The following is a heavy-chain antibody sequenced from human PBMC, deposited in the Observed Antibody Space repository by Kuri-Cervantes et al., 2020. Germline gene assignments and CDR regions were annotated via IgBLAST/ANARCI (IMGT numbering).Heavy chain of an antibody. CDR1: GFTSSSYE. V-gene: IGHV3-21*01. J-gene: IGHJ4*02. Sequence: GESLKISCAASGFTSSSYEMNWVRQAPGKGLEWVSSISSSSSYIYYADSVKGRFTISRDNAKNSLYLQMNSLRAEDTAVYYCARDLSSSAGCDYWGQGTLVTVSS. CDR3: ARDLSSSAGCDY. CDR2: ISSSSSYI. D-gene: IGHD2/OR15-2a*01.